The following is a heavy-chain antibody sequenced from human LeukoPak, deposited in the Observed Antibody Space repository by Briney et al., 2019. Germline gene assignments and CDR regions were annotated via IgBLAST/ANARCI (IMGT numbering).Heavy chain of an antibody. CDR1: GYTFTSYY. CDR3: TQRISGYSYGYDAFDI. Sequence: ASVKVSCKASGYTFTSYYMHWMRQAPGQGLEWMGIVNPSGGSTSYAQKFQGRVTMTRDTSTSTVYMELSSLRSEDTAVYYCTQRISGYSYGYDAFDIWGQGTMVTVSS. CDR2: VNPSGGST. D-gene: IGHD5-18*01. J-gene: IGHJ3*02. V-gene: IGHV1-46*03.